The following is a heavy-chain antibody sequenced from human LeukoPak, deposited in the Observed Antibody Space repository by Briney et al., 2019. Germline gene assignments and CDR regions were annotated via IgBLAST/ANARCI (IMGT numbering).Heavy chain of an antibody. Sequence: GGSLRLSCAASGFTVSSYSIDWVRQAPGKGLEWVSYISSSSSTIYYANSVKGRFTISRDNAKNSLYLQMDSLRDEDTAVYYCARDGDVWGSYRTYYFDCWGQGTLVTVSS. J-gene: IGHJ4*02. CDR2: ISSSSSTI. CDR3: ARDGDVWGSYRTYYFDC. D-gene: IGHD3-16*02. CDR1: GFTVSSYS. V-gene: IGHV3-48*02.